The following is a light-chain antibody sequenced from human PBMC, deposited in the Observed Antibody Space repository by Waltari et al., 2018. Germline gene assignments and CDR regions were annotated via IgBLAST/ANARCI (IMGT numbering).Light chain of an antibody. CDR3: CSYADNNTYL. CDR1: SSDVGSYLY. V-gene: IGLV2-11*01. CDR2: DVS. Sequence: QSALTQPRSVSGSPGQSVTISCTGTSSDVGSYLYVSWYQQRPGKAPKLLIYDVSYRPSGVPDRFSGSQSGNTASLSISGLQAEDEAEYYCCSYADNNTYLFGTGTQVTV. J-gene: IGLJ1*01.